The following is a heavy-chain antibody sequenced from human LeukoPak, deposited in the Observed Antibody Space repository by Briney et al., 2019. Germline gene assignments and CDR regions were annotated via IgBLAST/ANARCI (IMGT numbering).Heavy chain of an antibody. D-gene: IGHD5-18*01. V-gene: IGHV4-61*01. Sequence: KPSETLSLTCTVSGGSVSSGSYYWSWIRQPPGKGLEWIGYIYYSGSTNYNPSLKSRVTISVDTSKNQFSLKLSSVTAADTAVYYCARVGVVDTAMVDVFDCWGQGTLVTVSS. CDR3: ARVGVVDTAMVDVFDC. CDR1: GGSVSSGSYY. J-gene: IGHJ4*02. CDR2: IYYSGST.